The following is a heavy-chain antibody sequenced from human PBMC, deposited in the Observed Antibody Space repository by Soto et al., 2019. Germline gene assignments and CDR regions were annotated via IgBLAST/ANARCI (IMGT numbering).Heavy chain of an antibody. CDR1: GFSLSNARMG. CDR3: ARIVGGDYGADAFEI. D-gene: IGHD4-17*01. Sequence: QVTLKESGPVLVKPTETLTLTCTVSGFSLSNARMGVSWIRQPPGKALEWLAHIFSNDEKSYSTSPKSRLTNSKDTSKSQVVLTMTNMDPVDTATYDSARIVGGDYGADAFEIWGQGPMVTVSS. J-gene: IGHJ3*02. V-gene: IGHV2-26*01. CDR2: IFSNDEK.